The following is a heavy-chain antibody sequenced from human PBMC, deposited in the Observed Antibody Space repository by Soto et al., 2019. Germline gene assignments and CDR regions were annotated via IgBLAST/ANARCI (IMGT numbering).Heavy chain of an antibody. CDR3: AKRAVAGRNWYFDL. Sequence: EVQLLESGGGLVQPGGSLRLSCAASGFTSSTYTMSWVRQAPGKGMECVSAISGTGGSSSYTDSVKGRFTISRDNSKNTLSLQMDSLRAEDTARYYCAKRAVAGRNWYFDLWGRGTLVTVSS. CDR2: ISGTGGSS. CDR1: GFTSSTYT. D-gene: IGHD6-19*01. J-gene: IGHJ2*01. V-gene: IGHV3-23*01.